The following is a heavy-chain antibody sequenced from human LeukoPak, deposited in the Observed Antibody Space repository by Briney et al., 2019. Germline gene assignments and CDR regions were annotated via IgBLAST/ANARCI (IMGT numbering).Heavy chain of an antibody. D-gene: IGHD6-13*01. Sequence: PGGSLRLSCAASGFTFSSYAMRWVRQAPGKGLEWVSAISGSGGSTYYADSVTGRFTISRDNSKNTLYLQMNSLRAEDTAVYYCAKAPAGSSWYVFDYWGQGTLVTVSS. CDR2: ISGSGGST. J-gene: IGHJ4*02. V-gene: IGHV3-23*01. CDR1: GFTFSSYA. CDR3: AKAPAGSSWYVFDY.